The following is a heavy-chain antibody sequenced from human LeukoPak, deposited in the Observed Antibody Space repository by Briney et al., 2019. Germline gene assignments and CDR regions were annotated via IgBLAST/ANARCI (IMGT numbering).Heavy chain of an antibody. CDR2: INPNGGGT. V-gene: IGHV1-2*02. Sequence: ASVKVSCKASGYTFTGYYMHWVRQAPGQGLEWMGWINPNGGGTNYAQKFQGRVTMTRDTSISTAYMELSRLRSDDTAVYYCARDRAVVVPAAIDDYWGQGTLVTVSS. D-gene: IGHD2-2*01. J-gene: IGHJ4*02. CDR3: ARDRAVVVPAAIDDY. CDR1: GYTFTGYY.